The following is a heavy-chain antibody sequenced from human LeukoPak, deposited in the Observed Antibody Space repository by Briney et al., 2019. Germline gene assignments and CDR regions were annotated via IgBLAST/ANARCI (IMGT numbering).Heavy chain of an antibody. CDR2: ISHSGSP. CDR1: GYSISSGFY. D-gene: IGHD5-24*01. CDR3: ARHWGYSEFDY. Sequence: PSETLSLTCAVSGYSISSGFYWGWIRRPPGKGLEWIGNISHSGSPYYNPSLKSRVIISVDTSENQFSLRLSSVTAADTAVYYCARHWGYSEFDYWGQGTLVTVSS. J-gene: IGHJ4*02. V-gene: IGHV4-38-2*01.